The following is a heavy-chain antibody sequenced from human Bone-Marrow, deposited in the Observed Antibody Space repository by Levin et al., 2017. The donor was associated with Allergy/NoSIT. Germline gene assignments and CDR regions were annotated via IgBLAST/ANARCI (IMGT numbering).Heavy chain of an antibody. Sequence: SSETLSLTCGVSGYSISSSYYWNWVRQPPGKGLEWIGSISHSGSTFSNPSLKSRVTISADTSKNQFSLRLTSVTAADTAVYFCVRGGGWITGRTSDYFGLDVWGQGTTVTVSS. CDR3: VRGGGWITGRTSDYFGLDV. CDR2: ISHSGST. CDR1: GYSISSSYY. D-gene: IGHD1-20*01. V-gene: IGHV4-38-2*01. J-gene: IGHJ6*02.